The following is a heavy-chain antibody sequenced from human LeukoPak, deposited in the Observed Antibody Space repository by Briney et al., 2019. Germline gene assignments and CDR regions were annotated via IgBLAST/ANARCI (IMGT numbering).Heavy chain of an antibody. Sequence: GGSLRLSCAASGFTFSSYSMNWVRQAPGKGLEWVSSISSSSSYIYYADSVKGRFTISRDNAKNSLYLQMNSLRAEDTAVYYCAFTPRGYCSSTSCYLDYFDYWGQGTLVTVSS. V-gene: IGHV3-21*01. J-gene: IGHJ4*02. D-gene: IGHD2-2*01. CDR1: GFTFSSYS. CDR2: ISSSSSYI. CDR3: AFTPRGYCSSTSCYLDYFDY.